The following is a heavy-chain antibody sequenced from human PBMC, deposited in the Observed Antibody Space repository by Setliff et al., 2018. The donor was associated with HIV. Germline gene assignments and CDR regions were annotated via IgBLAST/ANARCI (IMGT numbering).Heavy chain of an antibody. D-gene: IGHD2-21*02. J-gene: IGHJ6*02. CDR3: ARGGAVTVLGIPSYYSCYGLDK. CDR2: INYAGVA. Sequence: SETLSLTFGVDAWSLSGYFWVWVRQSPGRGLEWIGEINYAGVANYSPSLKSRVTMSIDTSKNQFSLKLSSVTAADTGIYFCARGGAVTVLGIPSYYSCYGLDKWGQGTTVTVSS. V-gene: IGHV4-34*01. CDR1: AWSLSGYF.